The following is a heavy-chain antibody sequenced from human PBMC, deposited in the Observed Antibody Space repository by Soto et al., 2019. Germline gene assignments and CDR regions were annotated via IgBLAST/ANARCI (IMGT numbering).Heavy chain of an antibody. CDR1: GGTFSRHA. J-gene: IGHJ6*02. V-gene: IGHV1-18*01. D-gene: IGHD4-4*01. CDR2: ISAYNGNT. CDR3: ARDYAYYSNYYYYYGMDV. Sequence: QVQLVQSGAEVRKPGSSVKVSCKASGGTFSRHAISWVRQAPGQGLEWMGGISAYNGNTNYAQKLQGRVTMTTDTSTSTAYMELRSLRSDDTAVYYCARDYAYYSNYYYYYGMDVWGQGTTVTVSS.